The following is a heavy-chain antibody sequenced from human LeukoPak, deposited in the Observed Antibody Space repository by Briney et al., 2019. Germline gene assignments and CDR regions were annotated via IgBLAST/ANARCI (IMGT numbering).Heavy chain of an antibody. D-gene: IGHD6-13*01. CDR2: ISGSGGST. CDR1: GFTVSSNY. CDR3: AKDRPSAAGTIGPEYFQH. Sequence: GGSLRLSCAASGFTVSSNYMSWVRQAPGKGLEWVSAISGSGGSTYYADSVKGRFTISRDNSKNTLYLQMNSLRAEDTAVYYCAKDRPSAAGTIGPEYFQHWGQGTLVTVSS. V-gene: IGHV3-23*01. J-gene: IGHJ1*01.